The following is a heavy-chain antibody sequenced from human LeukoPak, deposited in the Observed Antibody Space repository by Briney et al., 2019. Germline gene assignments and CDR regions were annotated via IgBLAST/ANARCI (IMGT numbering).Heavy chain of an antibody. J-gene: IGHJ4*02. V-gene: IGHV1-18*01. CDR3: ARDGRAYGEYSSTFDY. CDR2: ISAYNGNT. D-gene: IGHD4-17*01. CDR1: GGTFSSYG. Sequence: WASVKVSCKASGGTFSSYGISWVRQAPGQGLEWMGWISAYNGNTNYAQKLQGRVTMTTDTSTSTAYMELRSLRSDDTAVYYCARDGRAYGEYSSTFDYWGQGTLVTVSS.